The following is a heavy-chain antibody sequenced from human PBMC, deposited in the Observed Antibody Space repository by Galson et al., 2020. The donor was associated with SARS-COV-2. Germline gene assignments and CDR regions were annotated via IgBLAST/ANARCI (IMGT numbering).Heavy chain of an antibody. J-gene: IGHJ4*02. V-gene: IGHV3-7*03. Sequence: GESLKISCAASGFTFSDYWMTWVRQSPGKGLERVANIDRDGIEKNYLDSVKGRFTISRDNAKTSLYLQMNSLRAEDTAIYYCTRETRDGRDSDHWGQGTVVTVSS. CDR3: TRETRDGRDSDH. CDR1: GFTFSDYW. CDR2: IDRDGIEK.